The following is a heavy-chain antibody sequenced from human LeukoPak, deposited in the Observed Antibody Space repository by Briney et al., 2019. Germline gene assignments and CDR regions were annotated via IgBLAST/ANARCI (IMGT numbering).Heavy chain of an antibody. CDR3: ARAVGAAAGFGMDV. V-gene: IGHV3-30-3*01. J-gene: IGHJ6*02. D-gene: IGHD6-13*01. Sequence: GGSLRLSCAASGFTFSSYAMHWVRQAPGKGLEWVAVISYGGSNKYYADSVKGRFTISRDNSKNTLYLQMNSLRAEDTAVYYCARAVGAAAGFGMDVWGQGTTVTVSS. CDR2: ISYGGSNK. CDR1: GFTFSSYA.